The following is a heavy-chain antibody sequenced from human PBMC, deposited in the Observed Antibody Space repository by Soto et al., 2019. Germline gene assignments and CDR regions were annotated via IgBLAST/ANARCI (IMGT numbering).Heavy chain of an antibody. CDR2: ISNDGTST. CDR3: AREDLSSGHAGTFYH. CDR1: RFMFSTYV. J-gene: IGHJ1*01. Sequence: VQLVESGGGVVQSGRSLRLSCAASRFMFSTYVMHWVRQTPDTGLEWVAGISNDGTSTHYPDSVKGRFTISRDNSKNTLYLQMDSLSGEDSAVYYCAREDLSSGHAGTFYHWGQGTLVSVSS. V-gene: IGHV3-30-3*01. D-gene: IGHD3-22*01.